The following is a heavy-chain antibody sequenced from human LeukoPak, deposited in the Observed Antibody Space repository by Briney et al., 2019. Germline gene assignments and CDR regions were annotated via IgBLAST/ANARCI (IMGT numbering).Heavy chain of an antibody. CDR3: ARVPTHYGSVP. CDR1: GYTFTDYH. CDR2: INPNDGDT. V-gene: IGHV1-2*02. D-gene: IGHD3-10*01. Sequence: ASVKVSCKASGYTFTDYHMHWVRQAPGQGFEWMGWINPNDGDTYYAQKFQGRVTMTRDTSISTAHMEVSRLRSDDTAVYYCARVPTHYGSVPWGQGTLVTVSS. J-gene: IGHJ5*02.